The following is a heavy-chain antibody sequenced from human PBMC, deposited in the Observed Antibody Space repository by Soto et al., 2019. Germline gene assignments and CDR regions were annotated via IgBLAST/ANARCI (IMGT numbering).Heavy chain of an antibody. CDR1: GFTVSSNY. Sequence: PGGSLRLSCAASGFTVSSNYMSWVRQAPGKGLEWVSVIYSGGSTYYADSVKGRFTISRHNSKNTLYLQMNSLRAEDTVVYYCERGYYDSSGGDAFDIWGQGTMVTVS. J-gene: IGHJ3*02. V-gene: IGHV3-53*04. CDR3: ERGYYDSSGGDAFDI. D-gene: IGHD3-22*01. CDR2: IYSGGST.